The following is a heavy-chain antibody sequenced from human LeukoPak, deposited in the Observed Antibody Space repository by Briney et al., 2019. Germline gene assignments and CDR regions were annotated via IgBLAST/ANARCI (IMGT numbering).Heavy chain of an antibody. V-gene: IGHV1-69*04. CDR3: ARASLPYYYDSSGYYYIGEV. D-gene: IGHD3-22*01. CDR1: GGTLSSYA. CDR2: IIPILGIA. J-gene: IGHJ4*02. Sequence: ASVKVSCKASGGTLSSYAISWVRQAPGQGLEWMGRIIPILGIANYAQKFQGRVTITADKSTSTAYMELSSLRSEDTAVYYCARASLPYYYDSSGYYYIGEVWGQGTLVTVSS.